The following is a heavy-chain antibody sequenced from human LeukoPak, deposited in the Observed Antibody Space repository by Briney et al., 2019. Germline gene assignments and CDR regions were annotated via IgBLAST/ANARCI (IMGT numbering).Heavy chain of an antibody. D-gene: IGHD2-21*02. J-gene: IGHJ4*02. V-gene: IGHV3-74*01. CDR1: GFTFSSYW. CDR2: INGDGSST. CDR3: ARGDGCTGDCYQDS. Sequence: GGSLRLSCAASGFTFSSYWMHWVRQAPGKGLVWVSRINGDGSSTRYGDSVKGRFTISRDNAKNTLYLQMNSLRAEDTAVYYCARGDGCTGDCYQDSWGQGTLVTVSS.